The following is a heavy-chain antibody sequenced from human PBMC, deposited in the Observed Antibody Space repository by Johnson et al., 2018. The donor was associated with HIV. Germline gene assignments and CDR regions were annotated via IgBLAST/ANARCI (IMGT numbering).Heavy chain of an antibody. CDR3: ARETGEDAFDI. CDR2: ISYDGSNK. V-gene: IGHV3-30*04. CDR1: GFTFSSYA. Sequence: QVQLVESGGGVVQPGRSLRLSCAASGFTFSSYAMHWVRQAPGKGLEWVAVISYDGSNKYYADSVKGRFTISRDNSKNTLYLQMNSLRAEDTAVYYCARETGEDAFDIWGQGTMVTVSS. J-gene: IGHJ3*02. D-gene: IGHD7-27*01.